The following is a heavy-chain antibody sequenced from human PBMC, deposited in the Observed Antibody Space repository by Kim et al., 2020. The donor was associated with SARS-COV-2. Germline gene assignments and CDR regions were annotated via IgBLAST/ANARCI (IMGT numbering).Heavy chain of an antibody. CDR3: TRPLWTGTTRAYYMDV. Sequence: GGSLRLSCAASGFTFSGSATHWVRQASGKGLEWVGRIRSKANSYATAYAASVKGRFTISRDDSKNTAYLQMNSLKTEDTAVYYCTRPLWTGTTRAYYMDVWGKGTTVTVSS. V-gene: IGHV3-73*01. J-gene: IGHJ6*03. CDR2: IRSKANSYAT. CDR1: GFTFSGSA. D-gene: IGHD1-7*01.